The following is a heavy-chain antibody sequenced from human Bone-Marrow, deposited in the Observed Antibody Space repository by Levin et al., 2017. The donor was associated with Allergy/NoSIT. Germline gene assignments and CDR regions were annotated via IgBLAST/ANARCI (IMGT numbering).Heavy chain of an antibody. Sequence: GGSLRLSCAASGFTFSSYSMNWVRQAPGKGLEWVSSISSSSSYIYYADSVKGRFTISRDNAKNSLYLQMNSLRAEDTAVYYCARPNIVVVVAAPFDYWGQGTLVTVSS. CDR3: ARPNIVVVVAAPFDY. J-gene: IGHJ4*02. CDR1: GFTFSSYS. V-gene: IGHV3-21*01. D-gene: IGHD2-15*01. CDR2: ISSSSSYI.